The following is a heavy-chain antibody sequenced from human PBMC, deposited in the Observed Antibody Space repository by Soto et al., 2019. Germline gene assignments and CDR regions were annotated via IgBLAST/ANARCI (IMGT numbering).Heavy chain of an antibody. CDR3: AIDYYDSSGLEYFQH. CDR2: INHSGST. CDR1: GGSFSGYY. V-gene: IGHV4-34*01. Sequence: PSETLSLTCAVYGGSFSGYYWSWIRQPPGKGLEWIGEINHSGSTNYNPSLKSRVTISVDTSKNQFSLKLSSVTAADTAVYYCAIDYYDSSGLEYFQHWGQGTLVTVSS. J-gene: IGHJ1*01. D-gene: IGHD3-22*01.